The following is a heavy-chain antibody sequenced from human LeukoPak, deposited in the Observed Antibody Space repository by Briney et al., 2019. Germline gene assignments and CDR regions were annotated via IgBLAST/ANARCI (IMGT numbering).Heavy chain of an antibody. CDR2: SSDSGGNT. Sequence: GSLRLSSASSGFTFSYYGMHWVRHSPGKGLEWVSASSDSGGNTYYADSVKGRFTISRDKSKNTLYLQMDSMRVYDTAIYSSASRDPCSGGNCCGLGYWGQGTLVTVSS. D-gene: IGHD2-15*01. CDR3: ASRDPCSGGNCCGLGY. V-gene: IGHV3-23*01. CDR1: GFTFSYYG. J-gene: IGHJ4*02.